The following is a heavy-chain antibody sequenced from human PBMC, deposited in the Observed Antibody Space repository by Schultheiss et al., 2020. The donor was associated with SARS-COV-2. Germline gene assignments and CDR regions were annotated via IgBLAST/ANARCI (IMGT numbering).Heavy chain of an antibody. CDR2: IYYSGST. Sequence: SETLSLTCTVSGGSISSRSFYWGWIRQPPGKGLEWIGYIYYSGSTNYNPSLKSRVTISVDTSKNQFSLKLSSVTAADTAVYYCARGTWEQPLDYWGQGTLVTVSS. V-gene: IGHV4-61*01. CDR3: ARGTWEQPLDY. CDR1: GGSISSRSFY. J-gene: IGHJ4*02. D-gene: IGHD1-26*01.